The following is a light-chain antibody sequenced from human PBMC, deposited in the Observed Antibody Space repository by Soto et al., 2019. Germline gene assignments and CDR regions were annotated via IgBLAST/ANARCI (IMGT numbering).Light chain of an antibody. J-gene: IGLJ1*01. CDR3: TSYTSSNTLYV. CDR2: DVS. Sequence: QSVLTQPASVSGSPGQSITLSCSGTNSDVGGYDFVSWYQQHPDKAPKLMIYDVSNRPSGVSDRFSGSKSGNTASLTISGLLAEDEADYYCTSYTSSNTLYVFGTGTKVTVL. V-gene: IGLV2-14*01. CDR1: NSDVGGYDF.